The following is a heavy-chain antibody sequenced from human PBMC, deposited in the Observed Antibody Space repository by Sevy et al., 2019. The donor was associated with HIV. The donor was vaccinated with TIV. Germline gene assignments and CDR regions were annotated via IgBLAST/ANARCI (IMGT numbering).Heavy chain of an antibody. J-gene: IGHJ4*02. CDR1: GFTFSSYE. Sequence: GGSLRLSCAASGFTFSSYEMNWVRQAPGKGLEWVSYISNSGTTRSYSDSVRGRFTISRDNAGNSQYLQMKSLRAEDTAVYYCARDLPPSATTVAHFDYWGQGTLVTVSS. D-gene: IGHD4-17*01. CDR2: ISNSGTTR. CDR3: ARDLPPSATTVAHFDY. V-gene: IGHV3-48*03.